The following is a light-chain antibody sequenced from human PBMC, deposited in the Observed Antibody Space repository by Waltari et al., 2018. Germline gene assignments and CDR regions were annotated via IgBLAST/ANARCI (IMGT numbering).Light chain of an antibody. CDR3: AAWDDSLNGPV. Sequence: QSVLTQPPSASGTPGQRVTISCSGSSSNIGSNTVNWYQQRPGTAPQLLICRNNRRPSGGPDRFSGTKTGTSASLAISGLQSEDEADYYCAAWDDSLNGPVFGGGTKLTVL. V-gene: IGLV1-44*01. CDR2: RNN. J-gene: IGLJ2*01. CDR1: SSNIGSNT.